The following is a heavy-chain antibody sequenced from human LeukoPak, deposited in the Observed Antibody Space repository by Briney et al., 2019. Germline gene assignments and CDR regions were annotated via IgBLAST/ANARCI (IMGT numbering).Heavy chain of an antibody. D-gene: IGHD2-8*01. V-gene: IGHV4-61*02. CDR2: IYTSGNT. CDR3: ARAYDDAFDI. J-gene: IGHJ3*02. CDR1: GGSISSGYYY. Sequence: PSETLSLTCTVSGGSISSGYYYWNWIRQPAGKELEWIGRIYTSGNTNYNPSLKSRVTISVDTSKNQFSPKLSSVTAADTAVYYCARAYDDAFDIWGQGTMVTVSS.